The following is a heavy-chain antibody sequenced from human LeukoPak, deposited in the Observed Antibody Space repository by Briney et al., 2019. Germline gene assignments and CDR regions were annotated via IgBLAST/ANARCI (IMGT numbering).Heavy chain of an antibody. V-gene: IGHV3-23*05. D-gene: IGHD4-11*01. Sequence: GGSLRLSCVASGFTFSDYATNWVRQAPGKGLEWVSTFKTKYNQVYYAESVRGRFTISTHNSEKTVYLQMNSLRVEDTALYYCARSVPDYTRFDYWGQGALVTVSS. CDR3: ARSVPDYTRFDY. CDR2: FKTKYNQV. J-gene: IGHJ4*02. CDR1: GFTFSDYA.